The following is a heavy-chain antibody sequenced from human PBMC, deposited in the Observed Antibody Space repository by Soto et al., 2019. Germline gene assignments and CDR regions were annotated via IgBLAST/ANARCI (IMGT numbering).Heavy chain of an antibody. CDR1: GGTFSSYA. Sequence: ASVKVSCKASGGTFSSYAISWVRQAPGQGLEWMGGIIPIFGTANYAQKFQGRVTITADESTSTAYMELSSLRSEDTAVYYCARAPRKAEDSSGWYDYWGQGTLVTVSS. V-gene: IGHV1-69*13. J-gene: IGHJ4*02. CDR2: IIPIFGTA. CDR3: ARAPRKAEDSSGWYDY. D-gene: IGHD6-19*01.